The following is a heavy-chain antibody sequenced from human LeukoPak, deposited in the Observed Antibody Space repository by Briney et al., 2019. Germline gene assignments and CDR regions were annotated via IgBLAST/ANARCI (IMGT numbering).Heavy chain of an antibody. CDR2: IYYSGTT. Sequence: KSSETLSLTCTVSGGSISTSNYYWGWIRQPPGKGLEWIGSIYYSGTTYYNPSLKSRVTISIDTSNNQFSLKLSSVTAADTAVYYCARRSSANWFDPWGQGTLVTVSS. D-gene: IGHD3-22*01. CDR3: ARRSSANWFDP. CDR1: GGSISTSNYY. V-gene: IGHV4-39*01. J-gene: IGHJ5*02.